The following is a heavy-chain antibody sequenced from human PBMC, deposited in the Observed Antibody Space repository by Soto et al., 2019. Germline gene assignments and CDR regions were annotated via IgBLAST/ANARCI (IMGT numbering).Heavy chain of an antibody. J-gene: IGHJ4*02. CDR1: GGSFSGYY. Sequence: SETLSLTCAVYGGSFSGYYWSWIRQPPGKGLEWIGENNYSETTNYNPSLKSRVTISVDTSKNQFSLKLSSVTAADTVVYFCARRATRRSSGYDDALWYWGQGTLVTVSS. CDR2: NNYSETT. CDR3: ARRATRRSSGYDDALWY. V-gene: IGHV4-34*01. D-gene: IGHD5-12*01.